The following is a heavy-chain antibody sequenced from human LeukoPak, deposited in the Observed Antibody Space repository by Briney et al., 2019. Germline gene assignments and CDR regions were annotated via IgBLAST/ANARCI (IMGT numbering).Heavy chain of an antibody. J-gene: IGHJ5*02. D-gene: IGHD3-16*01. V-gene: IGHV3-33*01. CDR3: AREARATAGLGDWFDP. CDR1: GFTFSNYG. Sequence: GGSLRLSCAASGFTFSNYGIHWVRQAPGKGLEWLAVIWYDGSKKYYADSVKGRFTISRDNSKNTLYLQMNSLRADDTAVYYCAREARATAGLGDWFDPWGQGTLVTVSS. CDR2: IWYDGSKK.